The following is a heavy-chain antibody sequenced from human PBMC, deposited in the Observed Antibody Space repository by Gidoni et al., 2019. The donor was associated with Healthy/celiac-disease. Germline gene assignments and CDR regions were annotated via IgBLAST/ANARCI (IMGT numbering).Heavy chain of an antibody. D-gene: IGHD3-10*01. Sequence: QVQLVESGGGVVQPGRSLRLSCAASGFTFSSYGMHWVRQAPGKGLEWVAVIWYDGSNKYYADSVKGRFTISRDNSKNTLYLQMNSLRAEDTAVYYCARDKGYYGSGSPSGAFDIWGQGTMVTVSS. CDR3: ARDKGYYGSGSPSGAFDI. J-gene: IGHJ3*02. V-gene: IGHV3-33*01. CDR2: IWYDGSNK. CDR1: GFTFSSYG.